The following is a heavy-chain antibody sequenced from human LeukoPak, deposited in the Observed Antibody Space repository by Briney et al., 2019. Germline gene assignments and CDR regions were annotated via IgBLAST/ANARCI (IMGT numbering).Heavy chain of an antibody. V-gene: IGHV4-4*07. CDR1: GGSISSYY. J-gene: IGHJ4*02. CDR2: IYTTGTT. CDR3: ARQGYTASYYFLDF. Sequence: PSETLSLTCDVSGGSISSYYWGWVRQPAGKGLEWLGRIYTTGTTHFNPALRSRLTMSVDTSKNQFSLKLTSETAADTAVYFCARQGYTASYYFLDFWSQGTLVTVSS. D-gene: IGHD1-26*01.